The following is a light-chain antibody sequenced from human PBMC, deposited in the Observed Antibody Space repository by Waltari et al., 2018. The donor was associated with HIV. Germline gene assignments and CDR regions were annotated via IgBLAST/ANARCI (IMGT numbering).Light chain of an antibody. V-gene: IGKV1-27*01. CDR2: GAS. J-gene: IGKJ2*01. Sequence: DIQVTQSPSSLSVSIGDRVTITCRATQDISSSLAWYQHKPGTPPKLLMYGASTLRSGVPSRFRGSGSGTDFTLTITSLQSEDIGIYYCQKYDRAPYTFGQGTRLEI. CDR1: QDISSS. CDR3: QKYDRAPYT.